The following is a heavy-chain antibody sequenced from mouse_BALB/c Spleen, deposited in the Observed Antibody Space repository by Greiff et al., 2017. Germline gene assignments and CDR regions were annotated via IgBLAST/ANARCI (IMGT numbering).Heavy chain of an antibody. Sequence: LQQPGSELVRPGASVKLSCKASGYTFTSYWMHWVKQRPGQGLEWIGNIYPGSGSTNYDEKFKIKATLTVDTSSSTAYMQLSSLTSEDSAVYYCTREGYYYGSSYLYWYFDVWGAGTTVTVSS. J-gene: IGHJ1*01. V-gene: IGHV1S22*01. D-gene: IGHD1-1*01. CDR1: GYTFTSYW. CDR2: IYPGSGST. CDR3: TREGYYYGSSYLYWYFDV.